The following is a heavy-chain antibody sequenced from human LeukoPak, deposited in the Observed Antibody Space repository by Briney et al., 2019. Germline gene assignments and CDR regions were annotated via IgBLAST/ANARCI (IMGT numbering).Heavy chain of an antibody. V-gene: IGHV3-23*01. CDR2: ISGSGGST. D-gene: IGHD6-19*01. Sequence: GGSLRLSCAASGFTFSSYAMSWVRQAPGKGLEWVSAISGSGGSTYYADSVKGRVTISRDNSKNTLYLQMNSLRAADTAVYYCARVGSGWGDFDYWGQGTMVTVSS. CDR3: ARVGSGWGDFDY. CDR1: GFTFSSYA. J-gene: IGHJ4*02.